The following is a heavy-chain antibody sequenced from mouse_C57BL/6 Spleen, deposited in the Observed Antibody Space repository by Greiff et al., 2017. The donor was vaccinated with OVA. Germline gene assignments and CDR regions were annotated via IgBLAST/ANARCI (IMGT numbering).Heavy chain of an antibody. CDR3: ARRRDDGYYLFDY. CDR2: IDPSDSET. V-gene: IGHV1-52*01. J-gene: IGHJ2*01. Sequence: VQLQQPGAELVRPGSSVKLSCKASGYTFTSYWMHWVKQRPIQGLEWIGNIDPSDSETHYNQKFKDKATLTVDKSSSTAYMQLSSLTSEDSAVYYCARRRDDGYYLFDYWGQGTTLTVSS. D-gene: IGHD2-3*01. CDR1: GYTFTSYW.